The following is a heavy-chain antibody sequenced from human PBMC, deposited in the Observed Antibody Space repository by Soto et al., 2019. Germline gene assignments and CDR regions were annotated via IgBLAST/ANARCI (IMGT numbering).Heavy chain of an antibody. CDR2: IYTSGST. CDR3: ARDRRGIAVAGTHYYYGMDV. V-gene: IGHV4-4*07. D-gene: IGHD6-19*01. CDR1: GDSIIGIYH. J-gene: IGHJ6*02. Sequence: LPETLSLTCAVSGDSIIGIYHWAWIRQSPGRGLEWIGRIYTSGSTNYNPSLKSRVTMSVDTSKNQFSLKLSSVTAADTAVYYCARDRRGIAVAGTHYYYGMDVRGEG.